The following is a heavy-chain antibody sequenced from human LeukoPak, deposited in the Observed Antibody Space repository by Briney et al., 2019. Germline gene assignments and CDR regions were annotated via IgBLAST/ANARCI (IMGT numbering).Heavy chain of an antibody. CDR2: IIPIFGTA. CDR1: GGTFSSYA. V-gene: IGHV1-69*05. CDR3: AREGRGYYYDSSGYYTTDAFDI. J-gene: IGHJ3*02. D-gene: IGHD3-22*01. Sequence: ASVKVSCKASGGTFSSYAISWVRQAPGQGLEWMGGIIPIFGTANYAQKFQGRVTITTDESTSTAYMELSSLRSEDTAVYYCAREGRGYYYDSSGYYTTDAFDIWGQGTMVTVSS.